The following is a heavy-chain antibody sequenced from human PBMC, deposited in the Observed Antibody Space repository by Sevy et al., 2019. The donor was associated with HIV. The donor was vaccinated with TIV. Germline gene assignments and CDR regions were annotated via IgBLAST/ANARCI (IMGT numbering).Heavy chain of an antibody. V-gene: IGHV5-51*01. CDR3: ARPMTTVNNDYYYYGMDV. Sequence: GESLKISCKGSGYSFTTYWIGWVRQMPGKGLELMGIIYPGDSDIRYSPSFQGQVTISADKSFSTAYLQWSSLKASDTAMYYCARPMTTVNNDYYYYGMDVWGQGTTVTVSS. CDR2: IYPGDSDI. CDR1: GYSFTTYW. D-gene: IGHD4-17*01. J-gene: IGHJ6*02.